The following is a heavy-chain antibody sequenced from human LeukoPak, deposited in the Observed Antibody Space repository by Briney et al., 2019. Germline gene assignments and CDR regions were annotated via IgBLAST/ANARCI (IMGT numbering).Heavy chain of an antibody. V-gene: IGHV3-48*01. CDR3: ARVYYGDYGPRFDY. Sequence: PGGSLRLSCAASGFTFSSYSMNWVRQAPGKGLEWVSYISSSSSTIYYADSVKGRSTISRDNAKNSLYLQMNSLRAEDTAVYYCARVYYGDYGPRFDYWGQGTLVTVSS. D-gene: IGHD4-17*01. CDR2: ISSSSSTI. CDR1: GFTFSSYS. J-gene: IGHJ4*02.